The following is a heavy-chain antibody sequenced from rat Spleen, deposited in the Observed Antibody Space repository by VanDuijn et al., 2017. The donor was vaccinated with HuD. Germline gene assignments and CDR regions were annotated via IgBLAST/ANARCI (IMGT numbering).Heavy chain of an antibody. D-gene: IGHD1-11*01. J-gene: IGHJ2*01. CDR1: GFTFSDYY. Sequence: EVQLVESDGGLVQPGRSLKLSCAASGFTFSDYYMAWVRQAPTKGLEWVATISYDGSSTYYRDSVKGRFTVSRDNAKSTLYLQMDSLRSEDTATYYCVRRGLRRVLDYWGQGVMVTVSS. CDR3: VRRGLRRVLDY. V-gene: IGHV5-29*01. CDR2: ISYDGSST.